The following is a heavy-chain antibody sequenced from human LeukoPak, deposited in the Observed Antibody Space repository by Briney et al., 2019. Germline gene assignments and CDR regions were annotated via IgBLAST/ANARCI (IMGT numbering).Heavy chain of an antibody. D-gene: IGHD2-2*01. Sequence: PSETLSLTCTVSGYSISSGYYWGWIRQPPGKGLEWIGSIYHSGSTYYNPSLKSRVTISVDTSKNQFSLKLSSVTAADTAVYYCASLFSTGESSIDYWGQGTLVTVSS. CDR1: GYSISSGYY. V-gene: IGHV4-38-2*02. J-gene: IGHJ4*02. CDR2: IYHSGST. CDR3: ASLFSTGESSIDY.